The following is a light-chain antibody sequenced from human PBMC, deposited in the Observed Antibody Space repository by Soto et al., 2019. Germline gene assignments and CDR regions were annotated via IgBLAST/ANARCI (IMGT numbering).Light chain of an antibody. Sequence: EIVLTHSPGTLSFSPWEGPTLYSSSSQSVTSTYLAWYQQKAGQAPRLLIYGASTRATGIPARFSGSGSGTEFTLTISSLQSEDFAVYYCQQYNNWPTWTFGQGTKVDIK. V-gene: IGKV3-15*01. CDR2: GAS. CDR3: QQYNNWPTWT. CDR1: QSVTSTY. J-gene: IGKJ1*01.